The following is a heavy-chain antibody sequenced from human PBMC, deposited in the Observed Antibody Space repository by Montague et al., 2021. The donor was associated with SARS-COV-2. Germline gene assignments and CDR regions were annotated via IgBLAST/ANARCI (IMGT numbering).Heavy chain of an antibody. V-gene: IGHV4-39*07. D-gene: IGHD3-10*01. Sequence: ETLSLTCSVSGGSISSGDFFWGWIRQPPGRGLEWIGSIYSDGRTQYNPSLKSRVFISADMSRSLFSLKLSSVTAADTAVYYCAREFRTYGYGGQYWYFDLWGRGTLVTVSS. CDR1: GGSISSGDFF. CDR3: AREFRTYGYGGQYWYFDL. CDR2: IYSDGRT. J-gene: IGHJ2*01.